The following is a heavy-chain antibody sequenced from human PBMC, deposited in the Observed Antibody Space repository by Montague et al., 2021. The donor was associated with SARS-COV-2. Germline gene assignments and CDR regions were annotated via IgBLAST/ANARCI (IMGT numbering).Heavy chain of an antibody. CDR2: IYYSGST. CDR3: ARQVTGRYFDWILYGMDV. D-gene: IGHD3-9*01. V-gene: IGHV4-39*01. CDR1: GGSISSSSYY. Sequence: SETLSLTCTVSGGSISSSSYYWGWIRQPPGKGLVWIVSIYYSGSTYSNPSLKSPVTISADTSKNQFSLTLSSVTAADTAVHSCARQVTGRYFDWILYGMDVWGQGTTVTVSS. J-gene: IGHJ6*02.